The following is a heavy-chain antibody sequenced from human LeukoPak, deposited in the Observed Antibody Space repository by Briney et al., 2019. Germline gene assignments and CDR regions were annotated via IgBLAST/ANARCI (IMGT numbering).Heavy chain of an antibody. CDR1: GYSISSGYY. CDR3: ARDQSYSSSWYRYWYFDL. J-gene: IGHJ2*01. V-gene: IGHV4-38-2*02. CDR2: SGST. Sequence: SETLSLTCTVSGYSISSGYYWGWIRQPPEKGLEWIGSGSTYYNPSLKSRVTISVDTSKNQFSLKLSSVTAADTAVYYCARDQSYSSSWYRYWYFDLWGRSTLVTVSS. D-gene: IGHD6-13*01.